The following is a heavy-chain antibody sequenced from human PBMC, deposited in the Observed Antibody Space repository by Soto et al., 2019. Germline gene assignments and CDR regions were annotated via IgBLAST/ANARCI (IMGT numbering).Heavy chain of an antibody. CDR1: GLTFSSYS. D-gene: IGHD3-3*01. CDR2: ISSSSSTI. Sequence: GGSLRLSCAASGLTFSSYSMNWVRQAPGKGLEWVSYISSSSSTIYYADSVKGRFTISRDNAKNSLYLQMNSLRAEDTAVYYCAVGEESRYYYYGMDVWGQGSTVTVAS. V-gene: IGHV3-48*01. J-gene: IGHJ6*02. CDR3: AVGEESRYYYYGMDV.